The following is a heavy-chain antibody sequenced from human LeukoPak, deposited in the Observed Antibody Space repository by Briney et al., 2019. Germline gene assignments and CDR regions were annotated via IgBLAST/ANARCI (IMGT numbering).Heavy chain of an antibody. CDR2: IYYSGST. V-gene: IGHV4-39*01. Sequence: PSETLSLTCTVSGGSISSSSYYWGWIRQPPGKGLEWIGSIYYSGSTYYNPSLKSRVTISVDTSKNQFSLKLSSVTAADTAVYYCARLKVGATVEIYFGYWGQGTLVTVSS. D-gene: IGHD1-26*01. CDR3: ARLKVGATVEIYFGY. J-gene: IGHJ4*02. CDR1: GGSISSSSYY.